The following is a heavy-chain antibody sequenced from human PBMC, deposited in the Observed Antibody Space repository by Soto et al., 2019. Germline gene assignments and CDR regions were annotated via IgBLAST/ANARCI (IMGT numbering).Heavy chain of an antibody. D-gene: IGHD3-16*01. CDR1: GGTFSSYT. V-gene: IGHV1-69*02. CDR3: ARSHGGPPTQNN. CDR2: IIPILGIA. J-gene: IGHJ4*02. Sequence: VASVKVSCKASGGTFSSYTISWVRQAPGQGLEWMGRIIPILGIANYAQKFQGRVTITADKSTSTAYMELSSLRSEDMAVYYCARSHGGPPTQNNWGQGTLVTVSS.